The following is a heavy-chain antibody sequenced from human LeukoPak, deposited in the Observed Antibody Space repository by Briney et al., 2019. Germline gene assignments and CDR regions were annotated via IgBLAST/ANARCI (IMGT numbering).Heavy chain of an antibody. V-gene: IGHV3-7*04. CDR1: GFTFSSYW. Sequence: PGGSLRLSCAASGFTFSSYWMSWVRQAPGTGLEWVANIKQDGSEKYYVDSVKGRFTISRDNAKNSLYLQMNSLRAEDTAVYYCARRYCSSTSCLIDYWGQGTLVTVSS. D-gene: IGHD2-2*01. J-gene: IGHJ4*02. CDR2: IKQDGSEK. CDR3: ARRYCSSTSCLIDY.